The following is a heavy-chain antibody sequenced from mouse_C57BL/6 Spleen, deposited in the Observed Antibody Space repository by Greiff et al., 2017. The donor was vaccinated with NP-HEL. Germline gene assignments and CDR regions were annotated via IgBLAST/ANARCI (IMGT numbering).Heavy chain of an antibody. V-gene: IGHV1-20*01. D-gene: IGHD2-4*01. CDR1: GYSFTGYF. CDR3: ARDDYDEGGNYFDY. J-gene: IGHJ2*01. CDR2: INPYNGDT. Sequence: VQLQQSGPELVKPGDSVKISCKASGYSFTGYFMNWVMQSHGKSLEWIGRINPYNGDTFYNQKFKGKATLTVDKSSSTAHMELLSLTSEDSAVYYCARDDYDEGGNYFDYSGQGTTLTVSS.